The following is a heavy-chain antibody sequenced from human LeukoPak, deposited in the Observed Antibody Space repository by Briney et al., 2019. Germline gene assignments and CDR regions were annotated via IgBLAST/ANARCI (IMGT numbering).Heavy chain of an antibody. D-gene: IGHD6-19*01. V-gene: IGHV3-64D*06. CDR1: GFTFDRFA. CDR2: ICSNGRST. CDR3: VNQISGWVY. J-gene: IGHJ4*02. Sequence: GGSLRLSCSASGFTFDRFAMHWVRQAPGKGLEYLSGICSNGRSTHNADSVKGRFTISRDNSKNTLFLQMTSLRAEDTAVYYCVNQISGWVYWGQGTLVTVSS.